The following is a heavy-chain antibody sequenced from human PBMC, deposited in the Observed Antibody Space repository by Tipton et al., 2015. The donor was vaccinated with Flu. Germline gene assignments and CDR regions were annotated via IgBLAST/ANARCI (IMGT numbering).Heavy chain of an antibody. D-gene: IGHD3-10*02. Sequence: TLSLTCAVSGYSFNGAYFWAWVRQPPGKGLEWIGNIRHPYTFYDPSLKSRVTISVDTSKSQFSLMLRSVTAADTAVYYCARLSYYDVDLKNFYFDYWGQGALVTVSS. J-gene: IGHJ4*02. CDR3: ARLSYYDVDLKNFYFDY. CDR1: GYSFNGAYF. V-gene: IGHV4-38-2*01. CDR2: IRHPYT.